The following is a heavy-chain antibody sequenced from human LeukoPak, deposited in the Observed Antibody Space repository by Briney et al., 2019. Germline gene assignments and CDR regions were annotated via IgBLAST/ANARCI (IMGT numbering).Heavy chain of an antibody. D-gene: IGHD2-2*01. J-gene: IGHJ4*02. V-gene: IGHV5-10-1*01. CDR2: IDPSDSYT. Sequence: GESPKISCKGSGYSFTSYWISWVRQMPGKGLEWMGRIDPSDSYTNYSLSFQGHVTISADKSISTAYLQWSSLKASDTAMYYCARHKVVPAAEIDCWGQGTLVTVSS. CDR3: ARHKVVPAAEIDC. CDR1: GYSFTSYW.